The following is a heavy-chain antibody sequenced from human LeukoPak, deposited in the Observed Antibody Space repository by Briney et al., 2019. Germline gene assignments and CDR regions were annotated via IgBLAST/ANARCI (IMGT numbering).Heavy chain of an antibody. CDR1: GPSFDVYA. D-gene: IGHD3-3*01. V-gene: IGHV3-9*01. J-gene: IGHJ2*01. CDR2: FSLDTDRI. Sequence: PGRSLRLSCTVSGPSFDVYAMHWVRQVPGKGLEWVSGFSLDTDRIGHADSVKGRFTISRDNAKNSLYLQMNSLRAEDTAVYYCAREETTIFGVAQRYFDLWGRGTLVPVSS. CDR3: AREETTIFGVAQRYFDL.